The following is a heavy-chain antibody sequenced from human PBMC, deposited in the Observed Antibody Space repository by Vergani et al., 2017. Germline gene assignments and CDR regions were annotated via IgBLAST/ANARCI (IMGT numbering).Heavy chain of an antibody. CDR3: ARYTSGALDS. CDR2: ISSDGSKK. V-gene: IGHV3-30*03. Sequence: QVQVVESGGGVVQPGRSLRLSCAASGFTFSSYGIHWVRQAPGKGLEWVAVISSDGSKKYYGDSVKGRFTISRDNSKNTLFRQMNSLRAEDTAVYYCARYTSGALDSWGQGTLVTVSS. CDR1: GFTFSSYG. J-gene: IGHJ4*02. D-gene: IGHD4/OR15-4a*01.